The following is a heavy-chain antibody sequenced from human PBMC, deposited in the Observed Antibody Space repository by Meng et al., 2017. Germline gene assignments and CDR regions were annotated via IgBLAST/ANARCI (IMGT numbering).Heavy chain of an antibody. CDR1: GFTFSNAW. Sequence: GESLKISCAASGFTFSNAWMSWVRQAPGKGLEWVGRIKSKTDGGTTDYAAPVKGRFTISRDDSKNTLYLQMNSLKTEDTAVYYCTTQLETNGQLWFEYYYYGMDVWGQGTTVTVSS. J-gene: IGHJ6*02. CDR3: TTQLETNGQLWFEYYYYGMDV. CDR2: IKSKTDGGTT. V-gene: IGHV3-15*01. D-gene: IGHD5-18*01.